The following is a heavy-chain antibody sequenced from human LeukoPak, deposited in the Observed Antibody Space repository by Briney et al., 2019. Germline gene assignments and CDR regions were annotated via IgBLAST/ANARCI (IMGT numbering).Heavy chain of an antibody. CDR1: GGTFSSYA. CDR2: FDPEDGET. D-gene: IGHD5-18*01. J-gene: IGHJ4*02. V-gene: IGHV1-24*01. Sequence: GASVKVSCTASGGTFSSYAISWVRQAPGKGLEWMGGFDPEDGETIYAQKFQGRVTMTEDTSTDTAYMELSSLRSEDTAVYYCATDLSRGSYGCVPLDYWGQGTLVTVSS. CDR3: ATDLSRGSYGCVPLDY.